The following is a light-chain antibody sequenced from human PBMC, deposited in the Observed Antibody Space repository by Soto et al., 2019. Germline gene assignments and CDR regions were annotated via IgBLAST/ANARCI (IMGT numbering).Light chain of an antibody. CDR3: CSYAGSSTLV. CDR2: EGS. CDR1: SSDVGSYNL. V-gene: IGLV2-23*01. Sequence: QSVLTQPASVSGSPGQSIPISCTGTSSDVGSYNLVSWYQQHPGKAPKLMIYEGSKRPSGVSNRFSGSKSGNTASLTISGLQAEDEADYYCCSYAGSSTLVFGGGTNVTVL. J-gene: IGLJ2*01.